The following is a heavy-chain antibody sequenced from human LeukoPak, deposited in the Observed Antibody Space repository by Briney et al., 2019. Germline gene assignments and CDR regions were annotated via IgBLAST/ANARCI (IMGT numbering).Heavy chain of an antibody. Sequence: GASVKVSCKASGYTFTSYGISWVRQAPGQGLEWTGWISAYNGNTNYAQKLQGRVTMTTDTSTSTAYMELRSLRSDDTAVYYCARGQGDSSSWYEGAHFDYWGQGTLVTVSS. CDR2: ISAYNGNT. V-gene: IGHV1-18*01. CDR3: ARGQGDSSSWYEGAHFDY. D-gene: IGHD6-13*01. J-gene: IGHJ4*02. CDR1: GYTFTSYG.